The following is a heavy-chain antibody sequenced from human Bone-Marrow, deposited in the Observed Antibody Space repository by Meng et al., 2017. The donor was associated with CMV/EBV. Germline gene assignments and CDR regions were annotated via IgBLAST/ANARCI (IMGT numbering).Heavy chain of an antibody. J-gene: IGHJ4*02. CDR3: ARIHTYCSSTSCYTGGIDH. Sequence: GGSLRLSCAASGFTFSSYSMNWVRQAPGKGLEWVSSISSSSSYIYYADSVKGRFTISRDNAKNSLYLQMNSLRAEDTAVYYCARIHTYCSSTSCYTGGIDHWGQGTLVTVSS. CDR2: ISSSSSYI. CDR1: GFTFSSYS. D-gene: IGHD2-2*02. V-gene: IGHV3-21*01.